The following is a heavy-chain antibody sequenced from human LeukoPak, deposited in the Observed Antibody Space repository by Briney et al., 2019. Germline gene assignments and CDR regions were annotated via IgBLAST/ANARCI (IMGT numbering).Heavy chain of an antibody. J-gene: IGHJ3*02. CDR2: ISASGDTT. CDR3: ARPNSFDI. Sequence: GGSLRLSCAASGFTFINYGMHWVRQAPGKGLEWVSYISASGDTTHYADSVKGRFTISRDNAQNSVFLQMNSLRAEDTAIYYCARPNSFDIWGQGTMVTVSS. CDR1: GFTFINYG. V-gene: IGHV3-48*04.